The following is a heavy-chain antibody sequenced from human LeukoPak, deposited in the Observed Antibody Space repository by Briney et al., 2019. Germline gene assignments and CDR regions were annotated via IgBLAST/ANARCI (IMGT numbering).Heavy chain of an antibody. Sequence: SETLSLTCNVSGSSFNKYYWSWVRQPPGKGLEWIGYIYGRGFTNYSPSLKSRLTISADTSNNQFSLKLSSVTAADTAVYYCGRAAGTKSYGLRGTIDYWGQGALVTVS. CDR3: GRAAGTKSYGLRGTIDY. J-gene: IGHJ4*02. V-gene: IGHV4-59*01. D-gene: IGHD5/OR15-5a*01. CDR1: GSSFNKYY. CDR2: IYGRGFT.